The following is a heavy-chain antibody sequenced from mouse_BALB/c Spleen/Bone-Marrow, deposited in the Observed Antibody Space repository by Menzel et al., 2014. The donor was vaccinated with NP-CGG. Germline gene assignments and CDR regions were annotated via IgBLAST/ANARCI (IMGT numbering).Heavy chain of an antibody. V-gene: IGHV1-82*01. CDR1: GYAFSSSW. CDR2: IYPGDGDT. CDR3: ARSDGYRDMDY. J-gene: IGHJ4*01. Sequence: QVQLQQSGPEPVKPGASVKISCKASGYAFSSSWMNWVKQRPGQGLEWIGRIYPGDGDTKYNGKFKGKATLTADKSSSTAYMQLSSLTSVDSAVYFCARSDGYRDMDYWGQGTSVTVSS. D-gene: IGHD2-3*01.